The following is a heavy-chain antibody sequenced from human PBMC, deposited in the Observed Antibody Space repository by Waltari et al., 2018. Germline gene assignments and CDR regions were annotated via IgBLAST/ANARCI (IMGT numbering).Heavy chain of an antibody. J-gene: IGHJ4*02. D-gene: IGHD3-3*01. CDR1: GGSFSGYY. V-gene: IGHV4-34*01. CDR3: ARGPRPPRPWGDDFWSGYYTLTPRGSGYFDY. Sequence: QVQLQQWGAGLLKPSETLSLTCAVYGGSFSGYYWSWIRQPPGKGLEWIGEINHSGSTNYNPSLKSRVTISVDTSKNQFSLKLSSVTAADTAVYYCARGPRPPRPWGDDFWSGYYTLTPRGSGYFDYWGQGTLVTVSS. CDR2: INHSGST.